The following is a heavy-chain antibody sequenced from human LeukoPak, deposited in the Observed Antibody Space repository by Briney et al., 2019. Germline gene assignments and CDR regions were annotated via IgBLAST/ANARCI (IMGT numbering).Heavy chain of an antibody. D-gene: IGHD6-19*01. CDR3: ARDPRSGWDY. Sequence: PGGSLRLSCAASGFTSSSYEMNWVRQAPGKGLEWVSYISSSGSTIYYADSVKGRFTISRDNAKNSLYLQMNSLRAEDTAVYYCARDPRSGWDYWGQGTLVTVSS. J-gene: IGHJ4*02. CDR1: GFTSSSYE. CDR2: ISSSGSTI. V-gene: IGHV3-48*03.